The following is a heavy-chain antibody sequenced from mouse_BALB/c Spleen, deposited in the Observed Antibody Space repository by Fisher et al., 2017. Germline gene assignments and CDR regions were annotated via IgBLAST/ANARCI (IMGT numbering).Heavy chain of an antibody. J-gene: IGHJ4*01. CDR3: ARGAGNPYAMDY. Sequence: KFKGKATLTVDKSSSTAYMQLKSLTSEDSAVYYCARGAGNPYAMDYWGQGTSVTVSS. V-gene: IGHV1-42*01. D-gene: IGHD2-1*01.